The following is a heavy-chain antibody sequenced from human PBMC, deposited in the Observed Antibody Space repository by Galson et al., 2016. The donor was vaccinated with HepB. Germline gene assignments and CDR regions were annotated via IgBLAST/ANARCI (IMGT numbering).Heavy chain of an antibody. CDR2: IYSGDTT. Sequence: SLRLSCAASGFTVSSSYMSWVRQAPGKGLEWVAVIYSGDTTSYADSVKGRFTISRDNTQTTLYLQMNSLRAEDTSVYYCASHSDHSSGYYYGMDVWGQGTTVTVSS. D-gene: IGHD3-22*01. CDR1: GFTVSSSY. J-gene: IGHJ6*02. CDR3: ASHSDHSSGYYYGMDV. V-gene: IGHV3-53*01.